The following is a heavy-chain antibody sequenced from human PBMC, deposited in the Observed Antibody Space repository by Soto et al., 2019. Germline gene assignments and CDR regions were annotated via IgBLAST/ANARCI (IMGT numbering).Heavy chain of an antibody. CDR2: IKQDGSEK. D-gene: IGHD6-6*01. Sequence: GGALRPSCAASGFTFSSYWMSWGPPDPGKGLEWVANIKQDGSEKYYVASVKGRFTISRDNAKNSLYLQMNSLRAEDTAVYYCARVAARRGWFDPWGQGTLVTVSS. CDR3: ARVAARRGWFDP. V-gene: IGHV3-7*01. CDR1: GFTFSSYW. J-gene: IGHJ5*02.